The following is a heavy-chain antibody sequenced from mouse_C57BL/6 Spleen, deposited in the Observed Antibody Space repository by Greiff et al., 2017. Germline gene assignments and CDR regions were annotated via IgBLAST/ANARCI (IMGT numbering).Heavy chain of an antibody. CDR3: ARLITTVEAWFAY. CDR1: GYTFTSYW. D-gene: IGHD1-1*01. J-gene: IGHJ3*01. CDR2: INPSSGYT. Sequence: QVQLQQSGAELAKPGASVKLSCKASGYTFTSYWLHWVKQRPGQGLEWIGYINPSSGYTKYNQKFKDKATLTADKASSTAYMHLSSLTYEDSAVYYCARLITTVEAWFAYWGQGTLVTVSA. V-gene: IGHV1-7*01.